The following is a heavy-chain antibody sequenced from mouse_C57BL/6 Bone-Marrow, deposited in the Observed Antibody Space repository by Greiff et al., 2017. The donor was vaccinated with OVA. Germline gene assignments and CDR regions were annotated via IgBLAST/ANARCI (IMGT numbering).Heavy chain of an antibody. CDR3: ARRGNYGGAMDY. V-gene: IGHV5-6*01. Sequence: VQLKESGGDLVKPGGSLKLSCAASGFTFSSYGMSWVRQTPDKRLEWVATISSGGSYTYYPDSVKGRFTISRDNAKNTLYLQMSSLKSEDTAMYYGARRGNYGGAMDYWGQGTSVTVSS. CDR1: GFTFSSYG. J-gene: IGHJ4*01. CDR2: ISSGGSYT. D-gene: IGHD2-1*01.